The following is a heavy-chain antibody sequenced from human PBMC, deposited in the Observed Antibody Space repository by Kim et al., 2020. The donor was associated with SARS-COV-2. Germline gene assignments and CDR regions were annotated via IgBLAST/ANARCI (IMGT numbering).Heavy chain of an antibody. CDR2: ISGSGGST. J-gene: IGHJ4*02. V-gene: IGHV3-23*01. D-gene: IGHD5-18*01. CDR3: AKRRAKGVIWIQLWFNLDY. Sequence: GGSLRLSCAASGFTFSSYAMSWVRQAPGKGLEWVSAISGSGGSTYYADSVKGRFTISRDNSKNTLYLQMNSLRAEDTAVYYCAKRRAKGVIWIQLWFNLDYWGQGTLVTVSS. CDR1: GFTFSSYA.